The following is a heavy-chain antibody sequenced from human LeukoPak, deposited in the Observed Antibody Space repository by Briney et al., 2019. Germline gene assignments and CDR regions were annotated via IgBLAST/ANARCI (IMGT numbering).Heavy chain of an antibody. CDR1: GFTFSSYG. V-gene: IGHV3-30*02. D-gene: IGHD1-7*01. Sequence: GGSLRLSCAASGFTFSSYGMHWVRQAPGKGLEWVACIRYDGSNKYYADSVKGRFTISRDNSKNTLYLQMNSLRAEDTAVYYCAKDLRYNWNYGYFDYWGQGTLVNVSS. J-gene: IGHJ4*02. CDR3: AKDLRYNWNYGYFDY. CDR2: IRYDGSNK.